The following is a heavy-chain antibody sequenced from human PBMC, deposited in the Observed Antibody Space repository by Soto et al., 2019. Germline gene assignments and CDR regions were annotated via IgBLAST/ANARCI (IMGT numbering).Heavy chain of an antibody. CDR3: ARGSSGSYRHYYYCGMDV. Sequence: SVKVSCKASGGTFSSYAISWVRQAPGQGLEWMGGIIPIFGTANYAQKFQGRVTIAADESTSTAYMELSSLRSEDTAVYYCARGSSGSYRHYYYCGMDVWGQGTTVTVS. V-gene: IGHV1-69*13. D-gene: IGHD1-26*01. CDR2: IIPIFGTA. CDR1: GGTFSSYA. J-gene: IGHJ6*02.